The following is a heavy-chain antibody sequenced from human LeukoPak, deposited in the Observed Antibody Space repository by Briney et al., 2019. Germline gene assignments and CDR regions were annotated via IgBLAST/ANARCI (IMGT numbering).Heavy chain of an antibody. CDR1: GFPFSTYA. Sequence: QSGGSLRLSCAASGFPFSTYAMGWVRQAPGKGLEWVSTIHGATYYADSVRGRFTISKDNSKNTLYLQMTSLRADDTALCYCAKGYSSGWYAFDSWGQGTLVTVSS. CDR2: IHGAT. D-gene: IGHD6-19*01. J-gene: IGHJ4*02. V-gene: IGHV3-23*01. CDR3: AKGYSSGWYAFDS.